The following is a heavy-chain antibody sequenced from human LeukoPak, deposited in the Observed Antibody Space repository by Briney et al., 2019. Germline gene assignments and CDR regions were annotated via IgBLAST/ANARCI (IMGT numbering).Heavy chain of an antibody. J-gene: IGHJ6*03. Sequence: GGSLRLSCAASGFTFSGSSKHGVRQASGKGLEWVGRIRSKANSYATAYAASVKGRFTISRDDSKNTAYLQMNSLKTEDTAVYYCTSRGELPPMDVWGKGTTVTVSS. CDR2: IRSKANSYAT. V-gene: IGHV3-73*01. D-gene: IGHD1-26*01. CDR1: GFTFSGSS. CDR3: TSRGELPPMDV.